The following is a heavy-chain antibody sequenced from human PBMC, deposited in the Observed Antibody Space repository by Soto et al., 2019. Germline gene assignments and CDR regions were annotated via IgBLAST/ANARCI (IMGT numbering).Heavy chain of an antibody. Sequence: ASVKVSCKASGYTFTSYGISWVRQAPGQGLEWMGWISAYNGNTNYAQKLQGRVTMTTDTSTSTAYMELSSLRSEDTAVYYCARTQQLVTNPYYYYGMDVWGQGTTVTVSS. CDR3: ARTQQLVTNPYYYYGMDV. J-gene: IGHJ6*02. V-gene: IGHV1-18*01. CDR1: GYTFTSYG. D-gene: IGHD6-13*01. CDR2: ISAYNGNT.